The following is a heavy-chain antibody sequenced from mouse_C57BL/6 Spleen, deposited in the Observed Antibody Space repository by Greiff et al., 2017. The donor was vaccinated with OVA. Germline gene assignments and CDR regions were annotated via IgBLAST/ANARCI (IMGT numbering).Heavy chain of an antibody. CDR3: ARGDYYFDY. Sequence: QVQLKQPGAELVKPGASVKLSCKASGYTFTSYWMHWVKQRPGQGLEWIGMIHPNSGSTNYNEKFKSKATLTVDKSSSTAYMQLSGLTSEDSAVYYCARGDYYFDYWGQGTTLTVSS. J-gene: IGHJ2*01. CDR2: IHPNSGST. CDR1: GYTFTSYW. V-gene: IGHV1-64*01.